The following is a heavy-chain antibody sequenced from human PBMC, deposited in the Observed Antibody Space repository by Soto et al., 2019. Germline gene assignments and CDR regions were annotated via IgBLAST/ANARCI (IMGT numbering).Heavy chain of an antibody. CDR2: ISYDGSNK. D-gene: IGHD6-19*01. CDR1: GFTFSSYA. V-gene: IGHV3-30-3*01. CDR3: ARSSRPGIAVAGTWDY. J-gene: IGHJ4*02. Sequence: QVQLVESGGGVVQPGRSLRLPCAASGFTFSSYAMNWVRQAPGKGLEWVAVISYDGSNKYYADSVKGRFTISRDNSKNTLYLQMNSLRTEDTAVYYCARSSRPGIAVAGTWDYWGQGTLVTVSS.